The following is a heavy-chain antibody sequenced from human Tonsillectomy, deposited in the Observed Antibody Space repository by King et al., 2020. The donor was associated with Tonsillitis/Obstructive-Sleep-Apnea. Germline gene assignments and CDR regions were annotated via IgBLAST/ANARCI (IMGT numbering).Heavy chain of an antibody. CDR2: INPHSGGT. CDR3: ARLRGISSLSRWFDP. Sequence: QLVQSGAEVKKPGASVKVSCKASGYTFIGYYIHWVRQAPGQGLEWMGWINPHSGGTNYAQKFQGRVTMTRDTSITTAYMDLSRLTSDDTAVYYCARLRGISSLSRWFDPWGQGTRVTVSS. V-gene: IGHV1-2*02. J-gene: IGHJ5*02. CDR1: GYTFIGYY. D-gene: IGHD6-6*01.